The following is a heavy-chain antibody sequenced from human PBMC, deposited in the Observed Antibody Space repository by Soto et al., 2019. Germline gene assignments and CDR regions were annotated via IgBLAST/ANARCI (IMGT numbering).Heavy chain of an antibody. Sequence: QITLKESGPTLVKPTQTLTLTCTFSGFSLTTIGVGVGWIRQPPGKALEWLALIYWDDDKRYSPSLKSRLTIXRDXSXIQVVLTMTNMDPVDTATYYCARVFRYYYDRYYFDYWGQGTLVTVSS. D-gene: IGHD3-22*01. CDR3: ARVFRYYYDRYYFDY. J-gene: IGHJ4*02. V-gene: IGHV2-5*02. CDR2: IYWDDDK. CDR1: GFSLTTIGVG.